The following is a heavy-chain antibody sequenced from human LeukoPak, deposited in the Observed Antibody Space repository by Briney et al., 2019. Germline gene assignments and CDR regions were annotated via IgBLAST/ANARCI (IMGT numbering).Heavy chain of an antibody. J-gene: IGHJ4*02. CDR2: ISSSGYTI. V-gene: IGHV3-11*01. Sequence: GGSLRLSCAASGFTFSDYDMSWIRQAPGKGLEGVSYISSSGYTIYYADSVKGRFTISRDNAKNPLYPQMNSLRAEDTAVYYCAREVAYYGGVSRPPTVDYWGQGTLVTLSS. CDR1: GFTFSDYD. D-gene: IGHD4-23*01. CDR3: AREVAYYGGVSRPPTVDY.